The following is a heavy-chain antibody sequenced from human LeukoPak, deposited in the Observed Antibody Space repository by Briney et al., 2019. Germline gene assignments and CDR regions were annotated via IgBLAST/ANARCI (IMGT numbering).Heavy chain of an antibody. D-gene: IGHD3-22*01. V-gene: IGHV3-23*01. CDR2: ISGSGGST. Sequence: GGSLRLSCAASGFTFSSYAMSWVRQAPGKGLEWVSAISGSGGSTYYADSVKGRFTISRDNSKNTLYLQMNSLRAEDTAVYHCAKEALSYYDSSGYLFHFVYWGERTLVTVPS. CDR3: AKEALSYYDSSGYLFHFVY. CDR1: GFTFSSYA. J-gene: IGHJ4*02.